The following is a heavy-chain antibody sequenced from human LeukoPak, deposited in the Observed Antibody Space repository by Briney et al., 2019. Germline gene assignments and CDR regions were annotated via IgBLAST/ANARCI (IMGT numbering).Heavy chain of an antibody. CDR1: GGSFSAYY. J-gene: IGHJ4*02. CDR3: ARVQGMVTTH. D-gene: IGHD4-17*01. V-gene: IGHV4-34*01. CDR2: INHSGSA. Sequence: SETLYLTCAVSGGSFSAYYWTWIRQPPGQGLEWIGEINHSGSANYNPSLKSRVTISLYTSKNQSSLTLSSVTAADTAVYYCARVQGMVTTHWGQGTLVTVSS.